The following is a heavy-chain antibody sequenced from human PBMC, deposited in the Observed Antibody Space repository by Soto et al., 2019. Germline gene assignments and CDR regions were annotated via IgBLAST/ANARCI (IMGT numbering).Heavy chain of an antibody. D-gene: IGHD4-4*01. CDR3: ARDQRYLRQGYSDY. CDR1: AFTFSDHS. V-gene: IGHV3-21*01. Sequence: EVQLVESGGGLVKPGGSLRLSCAASAFTFSDHSMNWVRQAPGKGLEWVSSIGDTGTFIYYADSVKGRFTISRDNAKTSLFLQMDSLRAETTAIYYCARDQRYLRQGYSDYWGQGTLVTVSS. CDR2: IGDTGTFI. J-gene: IGHJ4*02.